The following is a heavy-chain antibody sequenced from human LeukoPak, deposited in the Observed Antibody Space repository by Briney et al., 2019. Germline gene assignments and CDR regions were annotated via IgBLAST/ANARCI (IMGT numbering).Heavy chain of an antibody. Sequence: GGSLRLSCAASAFTCSSYGMHWVRQAPGKGLEWVAFIRYDGSSKYYADSVKGRFTISRDNSKNTLYLQMNSLRAEDTAVYYCAKDPHPFLPSGSYYFDYWGQGTLVTVSS. CDR1: AFTCSSYG. D-gene: IGHD1-26*01. V-gene: IGHV3-30*02. CDR3: AKDPHPFLPSGSYYFDY. J-gene: IGHJ4*02. CDR2: IRYDGSSK.